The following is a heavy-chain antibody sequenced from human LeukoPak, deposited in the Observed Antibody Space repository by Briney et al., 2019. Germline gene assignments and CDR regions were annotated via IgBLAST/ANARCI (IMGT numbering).Heavy chain of an antibody. CDR3: ARYCSSTKCPFDF. CDR2: IHHSGHT. CDR1: GGSISSGIYF. V-gene: IGHV4-31*03. J-gene: IGHJ4*02. Sequence: SETLSLTCTVSGGSISSGIYFWSWIRQHPGKGLEWMGYIHHSGHTYYNPSLRSRLTISMDTSKNQFSLSLSAVTDADTAMYYCARYCSSTKCPFDFWGQGTLVTVSS. D-gene: IGHD2-2*01.